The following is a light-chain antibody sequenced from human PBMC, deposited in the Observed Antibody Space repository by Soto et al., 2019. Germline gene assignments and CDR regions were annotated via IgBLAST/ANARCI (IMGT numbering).Light chain of an antibody. CDR2: DAS. J-gene: IGKJ5*01. CDR3: QQYENLPA. Sequence: DIQMTQSPSSLSASVGDRVTITCQASQNINNYLNWYQQKPGRAPKLLIYDASNLEAGVPSRFRGSGSGTDFTFTISRLQPEDIATDDCQQYENLPAFGQGTRLEIK. V-gene: IGKV1-33*01. CDR1: QNINNY.